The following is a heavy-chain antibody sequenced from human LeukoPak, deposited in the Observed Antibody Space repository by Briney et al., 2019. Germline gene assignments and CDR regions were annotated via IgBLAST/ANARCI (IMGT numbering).Heavy chain of an antibody. Sequence: GASVEVSCKASGYTFTGYYVHWVRQAPGQGLEWMGRIDPNSGDTNYAQKFQDWVIMTRDTSIATAYMELTRLRSDDTAMYYCARDSPFGMVTIALDYWGQGTLVTVSS. CDR3: ARDSPFGMVTIALDY. CDR1: GYTFTGYY. V-gene: IGHV1-2*04. CDR2: IDPNSGDT. D-gene: IGHD3-3*01. J-gene: IGHJ4*02.